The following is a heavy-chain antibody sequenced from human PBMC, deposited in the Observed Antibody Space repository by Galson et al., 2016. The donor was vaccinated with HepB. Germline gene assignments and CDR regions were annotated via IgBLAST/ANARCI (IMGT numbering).Heavy chain of an antibody. CDR2: IKQDGSEK. J-gene: IGHJ4*02. CDR3: ARGGKRGRPLDY. Sequence: LRLSCAASGFTFSGYWMTWVRQAPGKGLEWVANIKQDGSEKNYVDSVKGRFTISRDNAKNLVYLQMNSLRAEDTAVYYCARGGKRGRPLDYWGQGTLVTVSS. CDR1: GFTFSGYW. D-gene: IGHD3-10*01. V-gene: IGHV3-7*03.